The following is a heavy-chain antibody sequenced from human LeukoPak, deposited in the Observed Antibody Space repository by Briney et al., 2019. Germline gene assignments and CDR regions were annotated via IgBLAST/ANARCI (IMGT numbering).Heavy chain of an antibody. Sequence: GGSLRLSCAASGFTLSSYEMNWVRQAPGKGLEWVSYISSSGNTIYYADSVKGRFTISRDNAKNSLYLQMKSLRAEDTAVYYCASASPANDYWGQGTLVTVSS. CDR3: ASASPANDY. V-gene: IGHV3-48*03. CDR1: GFTLSSYE. J-gene: IGHJ4*02. CDR2: ISSSGNTI.